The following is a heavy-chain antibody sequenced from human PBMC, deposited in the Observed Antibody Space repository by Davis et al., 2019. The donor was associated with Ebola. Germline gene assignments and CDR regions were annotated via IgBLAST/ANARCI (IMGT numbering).Heavy chain of an antibody. CDR3: ARVGFGYCSGGSCYTDAFDI. V-gene: IGHV3-11*04. CDR1: GFTFSDYY. D-gene: IGHD2-15*01. CDR2: ISSSGSTI. Sequence: GESLKISCAASGFTFSDYYMSWIRQAPGKGLEWVSYISSSGSTIYCADSVKGRFTISRDNAKNSLYLQMNSLRAEDTAVYYCARVGFGYCSGGSCYTDAFDIWGQGTMVTVSS. J-gene: IGHJ3*02.